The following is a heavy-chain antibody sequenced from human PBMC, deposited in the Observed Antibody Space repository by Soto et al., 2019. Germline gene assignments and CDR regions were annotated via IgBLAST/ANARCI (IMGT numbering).Heavy chain of an antibody. Sequence: SETLSLTCTVSGGSISSGDYYWSWIRQPPGKGLEWIGYIYYTGSTYYNPSLKSRVMISVDTSKNQFSLKLRSVTAADTAVYYCARGRRFDYWGQGTLVTVSS. CDR1: GGSISSGDYY. CDR3: ARGRRFDY. CDR2: IYYTGST. J-gene: IGHJ4*02. V-gene: IGHV4-30-4*01.